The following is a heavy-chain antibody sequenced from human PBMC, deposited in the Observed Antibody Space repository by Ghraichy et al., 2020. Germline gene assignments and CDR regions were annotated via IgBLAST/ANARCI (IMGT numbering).Heavy chain of an antibody. D-gene: IGHD3-22*01. V-gene: IGHV3-23*01. CDR3: AKDSMWHYYDSSGYYPYYFDY. CDR2: ISGSGGST. CDR1: GFTFSSYA. J-gene: IGHJ4*02. Sequence: ETLSLTCAASGFTFSSYAMSWVRQAPGKGLEWVSAISGSGGSTYYADSVKGRFTISRDNSKNTLYLQMNSLRAEDTAVYYCAKDSMWHYYDSSGYYPYYFDYWGQGTLVTVSS.